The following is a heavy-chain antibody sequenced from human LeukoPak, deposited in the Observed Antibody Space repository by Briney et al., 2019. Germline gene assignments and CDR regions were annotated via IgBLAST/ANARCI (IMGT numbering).Heavy chain of an antibody. V-gene: IGHV3-21*01. CDR3: ARENYDFWSGRSQPFDP. Sequence: PGGSLRLSCAASGLTFSNYNMNWVRQAPGKGLEWVSSISTSGSYIYYANSMKGRFTISRDNSKNTLYLQMKSLRGEDTAVYYCARENYDFWSGRSQPFDPWGQGTPVTVSS. J-gene: IGHJ5*02. CDR2: ISTSGSYI. D-gene: IGHD3-3*01. CDR1: GLTFSNYN.